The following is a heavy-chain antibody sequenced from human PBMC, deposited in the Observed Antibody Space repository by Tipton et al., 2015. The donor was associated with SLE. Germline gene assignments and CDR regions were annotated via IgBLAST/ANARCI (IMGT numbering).Heavy chain of an antibody. CDR2: IDYSGST. CDR3: AREDDFWGGYYP. D-gene: IGHD3-3*01. V-gene: IGHV4-30-4*01. Sequence: LRLSCIVSGGSISSVEYFWSWIRQPPGKGLEWIGSIDYSGSTNYNPSLKSRLSISVDTSRTQFSLKLTSVTAADTAVYYCAREDDFWGGYYPWGQGTLVTVSS. J-gene: IGHJ5*02. CDR1: GGSISSVEYF.